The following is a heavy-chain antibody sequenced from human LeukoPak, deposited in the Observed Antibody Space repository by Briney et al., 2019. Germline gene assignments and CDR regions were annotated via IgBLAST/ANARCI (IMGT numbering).Heavy chain of an antibody. CDR3: TKERDEFRGYLDV. V-gene: IGHV3-74*01. Sequence: GGSLRLSCAASGFTFSNYWMHWVGQAPGKELVWVSRIKSDGSSTNYADSVKGRFTISRDNAKNTLYLQMNGLRAEDAAVYYCTKERDEFRGYLDVWGKGTTVTVSS. D-gene: IGHD5-24*01. J-gene: IGHJ6*03. CDR2: IKSDGSST. CDR1: GFTFSNYW.